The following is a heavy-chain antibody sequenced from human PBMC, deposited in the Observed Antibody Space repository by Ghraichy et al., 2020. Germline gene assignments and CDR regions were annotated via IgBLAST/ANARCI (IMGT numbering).Heavy chain of an antibody. Sequence: GGSLRLSCAASRMSFSNYWMSWVRQAPGKGLEWVANIKHSGTENFYIGSVKGRFSISRDNAKNSLYLQMNNLRAEDTAIYYCARETGPGVCSSSICYEPFDYYFDSWGQGILVTVSS. D-gene: IGHD2-2*01. CDR3: ARETGPGVCSSSICYEPFDYYFDS. J-gene: IGHJ4*02. CDR2: IKHSGTEN. CDR1: RMSFSNYW. V-gene: IGHV3-7*01.